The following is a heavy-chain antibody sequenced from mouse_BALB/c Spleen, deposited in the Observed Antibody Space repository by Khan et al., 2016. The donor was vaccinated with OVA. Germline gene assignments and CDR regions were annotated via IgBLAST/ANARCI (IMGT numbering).Heavy chain of an antibody. V-gene: IGHV9-3-1*01. CDR2: INTYTGEP. J-gene: IGHJ1*01. Sequence: QIQLVQSGPELKKPGETVKISCEASGYTFTNYGMNWVKQAPGKGLKWMGWINTYTGEPTYADDFKGRFVFSLETSASTAYLQINNLKNEDTATYFCASGGYWYFDVWGAGTTVTVSS. D-gene: IGHD1-1*02. CDR3: ASGGYWYFDV. CDR1: GYTFTNYG.